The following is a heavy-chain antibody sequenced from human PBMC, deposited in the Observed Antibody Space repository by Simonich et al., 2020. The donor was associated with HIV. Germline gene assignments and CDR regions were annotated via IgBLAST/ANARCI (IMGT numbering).Heavy chain of an antibody. CDR1: GYTFTDNP. CDR2: IKPKSGGA. J-gene: IGHJ3*01. V-gene: IGHV1-2*02. D-gene: IGHD3-10*02. CDR3: AREGAMLDDAFDV. Sequence: QVQLVQSGAEVKKPGASVKVSCKASGYTFTDNPMHWVRQAPGQGLEWMGWIKPKSGGADYAQNFKGRVTMTRDTSMSTAYMELSSLTSDDTAVYFCAREGAMLDDAFDVWGQGTMLTVSS.